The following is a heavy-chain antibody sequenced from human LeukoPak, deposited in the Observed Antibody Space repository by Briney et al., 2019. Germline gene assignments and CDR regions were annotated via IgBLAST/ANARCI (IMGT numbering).Heavy chain of an antibody. CDR2: IYYRGRGTT. J-gene: IGHJ4*02. V-gene: IGHV4-59*08. CDR3: ARQGGSGSPLLI. D-gene: IGHD3-10*01. CDR1: GDSIHNDY. Sequence: SETLSLICTVSGDSIHNDYWGWIRQSPGKGLEWIAYIYYRGRGTTGYSPSLKSRVTISVDTFKNQFSLKLSSVTAADTAVYYCARQGGSGSPLLIWGQGTLVTVSS.